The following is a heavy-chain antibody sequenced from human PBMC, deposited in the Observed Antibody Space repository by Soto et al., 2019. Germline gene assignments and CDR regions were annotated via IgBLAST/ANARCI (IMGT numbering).Heavy chain of an antibody. D-gene: IGHD6-13*01. CDR2: ISYSGTT. CDR3: TRHEGGAAADRPLDY. Sequence: SETLSLTCTVSGGSISGNYIYWGWIRQPPGKGLEWIASISYSGTTNSNPSLKSRVTLSVDTSKNQFSLRLTSVTAMDTAVYYCTRHEGGAAADRPLDYWGQGTLVT. J-gene: IGHJ4*02. CDR1: GGSISGNYIY. V-gene: IGHV4-39*01.